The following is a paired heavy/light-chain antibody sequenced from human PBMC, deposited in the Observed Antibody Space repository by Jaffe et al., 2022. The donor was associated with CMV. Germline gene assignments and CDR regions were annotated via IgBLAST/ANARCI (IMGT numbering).Light chain of an antibody. CDR2: AAS. Sequence: DIQMTQSPSSLSASVGDRVTITCRASQGIRNDLGWYQQKPGKAPKRLIYAASSLQSGVPSRFSGSGSGTEFTLTISSLQPEDFATYYCLQHNSYPPSFGGGTKVEIK. CDR3: LQHNSYPPS. CDR1: QGIRND. V-gene: IGKV1-17*01. J-gene: IGKJ4*01.
Heavy chain of an antibody. D-gene: IGHD3-22*01. J-gene: IGHJ4*02. Sequence: EVQLVESGGGLVKPGGSLRLSCAASGFTFSNAWMSWVRQAPGKGLEWVGRIKSKTDGGTTDYAAPVKGRFTISRDDSKNTLYLQMNSLKTEDTAVYYCTTEIYDSSGPPRRQPIDYWGQGTLVTVSS. V-gene: IGHV3-15*01. CDR3: TTEIYDSSGPPRRQPIDY. CDR1: GFTFSNAW. CDR2: IKSKTDGGTT.